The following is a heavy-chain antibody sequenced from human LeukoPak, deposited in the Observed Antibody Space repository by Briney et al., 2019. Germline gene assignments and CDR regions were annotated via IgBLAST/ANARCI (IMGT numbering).Heavy chain of an antibody. V-gene: IGHV3-7*01. Sequence: GGSLRLSCAASGFTFSNYWMNWVRQAPGKGLEWVASIQRDGSEKYYVESVKGRFTISRDNAKNSLYLQMNSLRAEDTAVYYCARGGRGFDYWGQGTLVTVSS. D-gene: IGHD3-16*01. CDR2: IQRDGSEK. CDR3: ARGGRGFDY. CDR1: GFTFSNYW. J-gene: IGHJ4*02.